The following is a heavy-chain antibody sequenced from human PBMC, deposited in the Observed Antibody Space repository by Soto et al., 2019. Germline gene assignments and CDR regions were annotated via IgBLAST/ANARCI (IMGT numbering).Heavy chain of an antibody. CDR1: GFTFSSYA. V-gene: IGHV3-23*01. Sequence: GGSLRLSCAASGFTFSSYAMSWVRQAPGKGLEWVSAISGSGGSTYYADSVKGRFTISRDNSKNTLYLQMNSLRAEDTAVYYCAKGGLRFLEWLLYETYYYYYMDVWGKGTTVTVSS. D-gene: IGHD3-3*01. J-gene: IGHJ6*03. CDR2: ISGSGGST. CDR3: AKGGLRFLEWLLYETYYYYYMDV.